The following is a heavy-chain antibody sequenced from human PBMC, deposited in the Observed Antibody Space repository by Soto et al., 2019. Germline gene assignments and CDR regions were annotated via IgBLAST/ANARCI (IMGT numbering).Heavy chain of an antibody. D-gene: IGHD6-13*01. V-gene: IGHV3-23*01. Sequence: GGSLRLTCEASAFTFSDYYMSEVRQAPGNGLEWVSAISGSGGSTYYADSVKGRFTISRDNSKNTLYLQMNSLRAEDTAVYYCAKDHGSSWYSYYYYGMDVWGQGTTVTVSS. CDR1: AFTFSDYY. CDR3: AKDHGSSWYSYYYYGMDV. J-gene: IGHJ6*02. CDR2: ISGSGGST.